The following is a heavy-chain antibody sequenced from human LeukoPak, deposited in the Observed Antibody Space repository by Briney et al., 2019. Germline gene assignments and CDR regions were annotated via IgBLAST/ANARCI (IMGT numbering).Heavy chain of an antibody. D-gene: IGHD2-2*01. CDR3: SVAIVVVSARYGMDV. CDR1: GYTFTSYG. Sequence: ASVKVSCKASGYTFTSYGISWVRQAPGQGLEWMGWISAYNDNTTYAQKLQGRVTMSTDTSTSTAYLELRSLRSDDTAVNYCSVAIVVVSARYGMDVWGQGTTVTVSS. CDR2: ISAYNDNT. V-gene: IGHV1-18*01. J-gene: IGHJ6*02.